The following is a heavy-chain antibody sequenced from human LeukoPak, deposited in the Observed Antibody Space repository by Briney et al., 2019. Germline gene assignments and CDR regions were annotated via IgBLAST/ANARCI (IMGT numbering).Heavy chain of an antibody. J-gene: IGHJ4*02. CDR1: GYSISSGYY. CDR3: ARGGDYLGGSYGSLDH. D-gene: IGHD3-16*01. CDR2: IYHSGST. Sequence: PSETLSLTCTVSGYSISSGYYWGWIRQPPGKGLEWIGSIYHSGSTYYNPSLKSRVTISVDTSKNHFSLKLSSVTAADTAVYYCARGGDYLGGSYGSLDHWGQGTLVTVSS. V-gene: IGHV4-38-2*02.